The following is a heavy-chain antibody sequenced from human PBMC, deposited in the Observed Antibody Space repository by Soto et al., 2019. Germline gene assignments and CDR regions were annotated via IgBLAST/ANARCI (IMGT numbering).Heavy chain of an antibody. Sequence: QVQLVESGGGVVQPGRSLRLSCAASGFTFSSYGMHWVRQAPGKGLEWVAVISYDGSNKYYADSVKGRFTISRDNSKNTLYLQMNSLRAEDTAVYYCAKDQQAGTVTTYDWYFDLWGRGTLVTVSS. CDR3: AKDQQAGTVTTYDWYFDL. V-gene: IGHV3-30*18. D-gene: IGHD4-17*01. J-gene: IGHJ2*01. CDR2: ISYDGSNK. CDR1: GFTFSSYG.